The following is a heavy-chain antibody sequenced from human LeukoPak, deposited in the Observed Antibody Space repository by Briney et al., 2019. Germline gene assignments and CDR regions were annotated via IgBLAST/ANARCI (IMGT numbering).Heavy chain of an antibody. J-gene: IGHJ4*02. CDR1: ALTFSSYG. CDR3: AKDRIDYAVKEGVDY. D-gene: IGHD4-17*01. V-gene: IGHV3-30*02. Sequence: GGSLRLSCAASALTFSSYGMHWVRQAPGKGLEWVAFIRYDGSNKYYADSVKGRFTISRDNSKNTLYLQMNSLRAEDTAVYYCAKDRIDYAVKEGVDYWGQGTLVTVSS. CDR2: IRYDGSNK.